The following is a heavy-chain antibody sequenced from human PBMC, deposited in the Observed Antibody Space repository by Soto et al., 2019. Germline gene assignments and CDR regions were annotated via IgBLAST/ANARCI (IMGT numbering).Heavy chain of an antibody. CDR2: ISGSGGST. V-gene: IGHV3-23*01. D-gene: IGHD2-15*01. CDR3: AKVAGPFSDCSGGSCEDYYYYYGMDV. CDR1: GFTFSSYA. J-gene: IGHJ6*02. Sequence: EVQLLESGGGLVQPGGSLRLSCAASGFTFSSYAMSWVRQAPGKGLEWVSAISGSGGSTYYADSVKGRFTISRDNSKNTLYLKMNSLRAEDTAVYYCAKVAGPFSDCSGGSCEDYYYYYGMDVWGQGTTVTVSS.